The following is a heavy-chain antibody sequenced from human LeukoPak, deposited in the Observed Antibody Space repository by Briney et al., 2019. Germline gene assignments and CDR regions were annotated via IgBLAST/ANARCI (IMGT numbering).Heavy chain of an antibody. J-gene: IGHJ6*02. CDR2: IYPGDSDT. CDR1: GYSFTNYW. CDR3: ARRPYYYGMDV. V-gene: IGHV5-51*01. Sequence: GESLKISCKGSGYSFTNYWIGWVRQMPGKGLEWIGIIYPGDSDTRYSPSFQGQVTISADKSITTAYLQWSSLKASDTAIYYCARRPYYYGMDVWGQGTAVAVSS.